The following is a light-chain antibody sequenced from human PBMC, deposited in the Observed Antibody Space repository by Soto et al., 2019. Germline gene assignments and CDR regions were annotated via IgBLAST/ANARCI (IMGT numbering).Light chain of an antibody. CDR1: SSDVNDYNY. CDR3: SSYTSRTTLG. J-gene: IGLJ2*01. CDR2: EVS. Sequence: QSALTQPASVSGSPGQSITISCIGTSSDVNDYNYVSWYQQSPGKAPKLLIYEVSHRPSGVSSRFSGSKSGITASLTISGLQAEDEAHYYCSSYTSRTTLGFGGGTKLTVL. V-gene: IGLV2-14*01.